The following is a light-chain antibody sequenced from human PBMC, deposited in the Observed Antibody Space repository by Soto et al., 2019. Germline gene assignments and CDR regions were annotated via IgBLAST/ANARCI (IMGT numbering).Light chain of an antibody. Sequence: QPASVSGSPGQSITISCTGTSSDVGGYNYVSWYQQLPGKAPKLIISDVSDRPSGVSNRFSGSKSRNTASLTISGLQAEDEADYYCSSYTSSSLVVFGGGTKLTVL. CDR1: SSDVGGYNY. V-gene: IGLV2-14*03. CDR3: SSYTSSSLVV. CDR2: DVS. J-gene: IGLJ2*01.